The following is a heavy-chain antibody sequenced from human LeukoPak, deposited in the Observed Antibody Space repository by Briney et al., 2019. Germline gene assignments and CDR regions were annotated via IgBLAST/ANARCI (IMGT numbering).Heavy chain of an antibody. J-gene: IGHJ4*02. D-gene: IGHD5-18*01. CDR1: GFTFSDYY. CDR2: IYSGGST. Sequence: GGSLRLSCAASGFTFSDYYMSWVRQAPGKGLEWVSVIYSGGSTYYADSVKGRFTISRDNSKNTLYLQMNSLRAEDTAVYYCAREVDTAGDYWGQGTLVTVSS. CDR3: AREVDTAGDY. V-gene: IGHV3-53*01.